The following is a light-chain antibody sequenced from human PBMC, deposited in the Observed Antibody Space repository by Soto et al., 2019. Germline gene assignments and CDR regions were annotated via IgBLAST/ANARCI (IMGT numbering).Light chain of an antibody. V-gene: IGKV3-15*01. CDR1: QSVSSN. J-gene: IGKJ4*01. Sequence: EIVMTQSPATLSVSPGERATLSCRASQSVSSNLAWYQQKPGQAPSLLIYGASTRATGTPARFSGSWSGTEFTRTISSLQSEDFAVYYCQQYIRWPLTFGGGTKVEIK. CDR3: QQYIRWPLT. CDR2: GAS.